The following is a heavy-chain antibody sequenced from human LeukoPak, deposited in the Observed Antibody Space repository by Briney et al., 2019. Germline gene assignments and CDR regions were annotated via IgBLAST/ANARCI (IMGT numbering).Heavy chain of an antibody. V-gene: IGHV3-23*01. J-gene: IGHJ4*02. CDR1: GFTFGNYA. Sequence: GGSLRLSCAASGFTFGNYAMSWVRQAPGQGLEWVSDISGNAGSTYYADSVKGRFTISRDNSKNTLYLQMNSLRAEDTAVYYCAKDFGDSPFTFDYWGQGTLVTVSS. D-gene: IGHD4-17*01. CDR2: ISGNAGST. CDR3: AKDFGDSPFTFDY.